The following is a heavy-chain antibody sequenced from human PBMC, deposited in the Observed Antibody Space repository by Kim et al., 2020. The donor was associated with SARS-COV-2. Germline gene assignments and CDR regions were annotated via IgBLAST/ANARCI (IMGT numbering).Heavy chain of an antibody. CDR3: ASKGCSGGSCSRYYYYYYGMDV. J-gene: IGHJ6*02. V-gene: IGHV1-69*13. CDR1: GGTFSSYA. D-gene: IGHD2-15*01. CDR2: IIPIFGTA. Sequence: SVKVSCKASGGTFSSYAISWVRQAPGQGLEWMGGIIPIFGTANYAQKFQGRVTITADESTSTAYMELSSLRSEDTAVYYCASKGCSGGSCSRYYYYYYGMDVWGQGTTVTVSS.